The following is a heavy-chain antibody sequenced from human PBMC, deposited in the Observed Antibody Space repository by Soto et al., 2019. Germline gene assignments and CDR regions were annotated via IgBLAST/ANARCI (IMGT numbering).Heavy chain of an antibody. CDR1: GYTFTSYD. Sequence: QVQLVQSGAEVKKPGASLKVSCKASGYTFTSYDINWVRQATGQGLEWMGWRKPNSGNAVYAQKFQGRVTLTRNTSLRTAYIELGSLRSEDTAVYYCAIVYHVSGSLRLDVWGQGTTVTVSS. CDR3: AIVYHVSGSLRLDV. J-gene: IGHJ6*02. CDR2: RKPNSGNA. D-gene: IGHD3-10*01. V-gene: IGHV1-8*02.